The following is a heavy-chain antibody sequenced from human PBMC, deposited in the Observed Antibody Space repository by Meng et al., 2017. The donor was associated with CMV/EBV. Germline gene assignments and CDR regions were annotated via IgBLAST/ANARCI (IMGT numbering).Heavy chain of an antibody. V-gene: IGHV1-2*02. Sequence: ASVKVSCKASGYTFTGYYTHWVRQAPGQGLEWMGWINPNSGGTNYAQKFQGRVTMTRDTSISTAYMELSRLRSDDTAVYYCARDYLIAAAGTNYYYGMDVWGQGTTVTVSS. CDR1: GYTFTGYY. CDR2: INPNSGGT. J-gene: IGHJ6*02. CDR3: ARDYLIAAAGTNYYYGMDV. D-gene: IGHD6-13*01.